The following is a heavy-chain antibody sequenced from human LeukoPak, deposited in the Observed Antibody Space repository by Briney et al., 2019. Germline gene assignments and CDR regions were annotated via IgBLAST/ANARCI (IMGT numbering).Heavy chain of an antibody. Sequence: ASVKVSCKASGYTFTGYYVHWVRQAPGQGLEWMGWISAYNGNTNYAQKLQGRVTMTTDTSTSTAYMELRSLRSDDTAVYYCARDALITIFGVVIDYYYYYYMDVWGKGTTVTVSS. CDR2: ISAYNGNT. D-gene: IGHD3-3*01. CDR3: ARDALITIFGVVIDYYYYYYMDV. CDR1: GYTFTGYY. J-gene: IGHJ6*03. V-gene: IGHV1-18*04.